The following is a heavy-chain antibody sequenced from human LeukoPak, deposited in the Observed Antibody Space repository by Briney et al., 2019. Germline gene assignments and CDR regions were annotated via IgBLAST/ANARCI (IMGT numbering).Heavy chain of an antibody. V-gene: IGHV3-23*01. CDR1: GFTFSSYA. CDR2: ISGSGGST. CDR3: ANENWFDP. Sequence: GGTLRLSCAASGFTFSSYAMSWVRQAPGKGLEWVSSISGSGGSTSYADSVKGRFTISRDNSKNTLFLQMNSLRAEDTAVYYCANENWFDPWGQGTLVTVSS. J-gene: IGHJ5*02.